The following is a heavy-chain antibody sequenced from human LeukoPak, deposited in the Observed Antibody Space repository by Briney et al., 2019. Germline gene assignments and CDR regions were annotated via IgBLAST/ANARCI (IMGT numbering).Heavy chain of an antibody. Sequence: SETLSLTCTVSGGSISSYYWSWIRQPPGKGLEWIGYIYYSGSTNYNPSLKSRVTISVDTSKNQFSLKLSSVTAADTAVYYCARRVTAGTLYFDYWGQGTLVTVSS. CDR2: IYYSGST. CDR1: GGSISSYY. V-gene: IGHV4-59*01. CDR3: ARRVTAGTLYFDY. J-gene: IGHJ4*02.